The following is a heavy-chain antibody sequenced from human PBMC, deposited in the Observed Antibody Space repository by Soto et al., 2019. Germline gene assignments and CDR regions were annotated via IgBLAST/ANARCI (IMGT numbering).Heavy chain of an antibody. J-gene: IGHJ4*01. Sequence: QVQLVQSGAEVKKPGASVKVSCKASGYTFTNYHIHWVRQAPGQGLEWIGKINPGGGSTSYAQKFQGRVTVTRDTSTSTVYMELSSLRSEDTAVYYCVRNSYFFGSDYWGHATLVTVSS. CDR2: INPGGGST. CDR3: VRNSYFFGSDY. V-gene: IGHV1-46*03. CDR1: GYTFTNYH. D-gene: IGHD3-3*01.